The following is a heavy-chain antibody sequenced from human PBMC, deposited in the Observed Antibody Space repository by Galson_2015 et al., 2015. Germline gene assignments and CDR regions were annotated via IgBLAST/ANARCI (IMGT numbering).Heavy chain of an antibody. CDR1: GFTFSSYS. J-gene: IGHJ4*02. CDR3: ARVIVDTARGVGGGY. D-gene: IGHD5-18*01. V-gene: IGHV3-48*01. CDR2: ISSSSNTI. Sequence: SLRLSCAASGFTFSSYSMNWVRQAPGKGLEWVSYISSSSNTIYHTDSVKGRLTISRDNAKNSLYLQMNSLRAEDTAVYYCARVIVDTARGVGGGYWGQGTLV.